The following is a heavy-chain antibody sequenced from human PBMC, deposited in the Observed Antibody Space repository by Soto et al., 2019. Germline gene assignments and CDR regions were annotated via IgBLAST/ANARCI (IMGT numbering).Heavy chain of an antibody. CDR2: IIPIFGTA. J-gene: IGHJ4*02. V-gene: IGHV1-69*13. CDR1: GGTFSSYA. D-gene: IGHD1-1*01. CDR3: ASSFGTGTTFLDY. Sequence: ASVKVSCKASGGTFSSYAISWVRQAPGQGLEWMGGIIPIFGTANYAQKFQGRVTITADESTSSAYMELSSLRSEDTAVYYCASSFGTGTTFLDYWGQGTLVTVSS.